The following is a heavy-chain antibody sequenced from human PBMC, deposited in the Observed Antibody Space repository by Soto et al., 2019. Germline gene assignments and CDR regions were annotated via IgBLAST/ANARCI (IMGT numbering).Heavy chain of an antibody. CDR3: AKFPEPGYSSIWYYFEY. V-gene: IGHV3-21*06. Sequence: GGSLRLSCVGSGFTFSGYIMAWVRQAPGRGLEWVASISSRSTNIDYADSVKGRFTISRDNAKNLVSLQMSSLRGEDTAPYYCAKFPEPGYSSIWYYFEYWGQGTTVTVYS. D-gene: IGHD6-19*01. CDR1: GFTFSGYI. CDR2: ISSRSTNI. J-gene: IGHJ4*02.